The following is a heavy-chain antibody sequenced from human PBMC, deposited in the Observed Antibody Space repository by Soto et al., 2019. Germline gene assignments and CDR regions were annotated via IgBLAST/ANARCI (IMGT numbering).Heavy chain of an antibody. V-gene: IGHV3-23*01. CDR3: ARVRLSGCYDRNFDS. Sequence: EVQLLESGGGLVQPGGSLRLSCAASGFTFSTYAMSWVRQAPGKGLEWVASISGRGSTTYYADSVKGRFTISRDSAKNTLYLKMNSLRAEDTAVYYCARVRLSGCYDRNFDSWGQGTLVTVSS. CDR2: ISGRGSTT. D-gene: IGHD1-26*01. CDR1: GFTFSTYA. J-gene: IGHJ4*02.